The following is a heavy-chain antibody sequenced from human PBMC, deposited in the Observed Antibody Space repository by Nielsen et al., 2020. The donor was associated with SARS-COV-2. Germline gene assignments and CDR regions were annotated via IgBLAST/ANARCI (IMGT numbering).Heavy chain of an antibody. CDR2: INPGDSDT. D-gene: IGHD3-22*01. Sequence: GESLKISCKGSGYSFNNYWIGWVRQMPGRGLEWMGIINPGDSDTKYSPSFQGQVTISADKSISTAYLQWSSLKASDTAMYYCARHTYYYDTTGYKHLDYWGQGTLVTVSS. V-gene: IGHV5-51*01. CDR3: ARHTYYYDTTGYKHLDY. CDR1: GYSFNNYW. J-gene: IGHJ4*02.